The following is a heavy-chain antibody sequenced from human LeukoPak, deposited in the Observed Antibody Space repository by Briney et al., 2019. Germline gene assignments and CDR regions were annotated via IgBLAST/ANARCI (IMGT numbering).Heavy chain of an antibody. V-gene: IGHV4-39*01. Sequence: SETLPLTCTVSGGSISSSSYYWGWIRQPPGKGLEWIGSIYYSGSTYYNPSLKSRVTISVDTSKNQFSLKLSSVTAADTAVYYCARREDTAMANLDYWGQGTLVTVSS. CDR2: IYYSGST. CDR3: ARREDTAMANLDY. J-gene: IGHJ4*02. D-gene: IGHD5-18*01. CDR1: GGSISSSSYY.